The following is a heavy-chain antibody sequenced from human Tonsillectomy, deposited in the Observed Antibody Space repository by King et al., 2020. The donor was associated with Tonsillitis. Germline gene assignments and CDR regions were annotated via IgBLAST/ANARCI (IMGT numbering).Heavy chain of an antibody. V-gene: IGHV4-39*01. J-gene: IGHJ4*02. D-gene: IGHD1-26*01. CDR3: ARYVSGSFDY. CDR2: MYFRWTI. CDR1: GVSISSMDHY. Sequence: LQLQESGPGVVKPSETLSRTCTFSGVSISSMDHYWAWIRQPPGKGLVWIGYMYFRWTIFYNPSLKSRITISGGSSENRFSLKLSSVTAADTAVYFCARYVSGSFDYWGQGALVTVSS.